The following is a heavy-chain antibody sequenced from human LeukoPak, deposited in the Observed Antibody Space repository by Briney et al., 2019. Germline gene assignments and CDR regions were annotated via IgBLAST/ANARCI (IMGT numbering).Heavy chain of an antibody. J-gene: IGHJ4*02. CDR1: GGSVSSGSYY. D-gene: IGHD2-2*01. CDR2: IHSGGTT. Sequence: SGTLSLTCTVSGGSVSSGSYYWSWIRQPPGKGLEWIGYIHSGGTTNYNPSLKSRAIVSIDTSRSQFSLKLIPVNAADTAVYYCAGGGYCSESSCSAPLLDWWGQGTPVTVSS. CDR3: AGGGYCSESSCSAPLLDW. V-gene: IGHV4-61*01.